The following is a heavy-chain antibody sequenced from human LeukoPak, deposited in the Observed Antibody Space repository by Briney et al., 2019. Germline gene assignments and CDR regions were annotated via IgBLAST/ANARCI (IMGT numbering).Heavy chain of an antibody. CDR3: AKDKGPAAISHYYYYGMDV. CDR2: ISGSGGST. J-gene: IGHJ6*02. V-gene: IGHV3-23*01. Sequence: GGSLRLSCAASGFTFSSSAMSWVRQAPGKGLEWVSAISGSGGSTYYADSVKGRFTISRDNSKNTLYLQMNSLRAEDTAVYYCAKDKGPAAISHYYYYGMDVWGQGTTVTVSS. D-gene: IGHD2-2*02. CDR1: GFTFSSSA.